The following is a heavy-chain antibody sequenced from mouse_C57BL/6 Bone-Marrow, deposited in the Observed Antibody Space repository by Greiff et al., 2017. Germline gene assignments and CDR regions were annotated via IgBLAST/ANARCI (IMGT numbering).Heavy chain of an antibody. CDR1: GYAFSSSW. V-gene: IGHV1-82*01. CDR2: IYPGDGDT. CDR3: ATHYYDSSYDYDY. D-gene: IGHD1-1*01. J-gene: IGHJ2*01. Sequence: VQGVESGPELVKPGASVKISCKASGYAFSSSWMNWVKQRPGKGLEWIGRIYPGDGDTNYNGKFKGKATLTADKSSSTAYMQLSSLTSEDSAVYFCATHYYDSSYDYDYWGQGTTLTVSS.